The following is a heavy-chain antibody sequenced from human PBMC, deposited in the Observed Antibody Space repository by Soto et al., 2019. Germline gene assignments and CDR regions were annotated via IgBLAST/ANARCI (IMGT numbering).Heavy chain of an antibody. D-gene: IGHD2-15*01. J-gene: IGHJ4*02. V-gene: IGHV1-58*01. CDR2: IVVGSGNT. Sequence: GASMKVSCKASGFTFTSSAVQWVRQARGQRLEWIGWIVVGSGNTNYAQKFQERVTITRDMSTSTAYMELSSLRSEDTAVYYCAARGVAATPFDYWGQGTLVTVSS. CDR3: AARGVAATPFDY. CDR1: GFTFTSSA.